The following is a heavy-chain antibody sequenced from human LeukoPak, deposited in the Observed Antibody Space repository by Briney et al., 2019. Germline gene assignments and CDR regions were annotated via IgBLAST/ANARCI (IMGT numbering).Heavy chain of an antibody. Sequence: PGGSLRLSCAASGFTFSSYGMRWVRQAPGKGLEWVAVISYDGSNKYYADSVKGRFTIPRDNSKNTLYLQMNSLRAEDTAVYYCAKGSPYYDILTEGAFDIWGQGTMVTVSS. V-gene: IGHV3-30*18. CDR2: ISYDGSNK. CDR3: AKGSPYYDILTEGAFDI. D-gene: IGHD3-9*01. CDR1: GFTFSSYG. J-gene: IGHJ3*02.